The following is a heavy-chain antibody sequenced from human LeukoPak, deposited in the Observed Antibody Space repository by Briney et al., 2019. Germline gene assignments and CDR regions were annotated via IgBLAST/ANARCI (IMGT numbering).Heavy chain of an antibody. V-gene: IGHV3-23*01. CDR1: GFTFSSYA. CDR3: ARGALISYSYGPFDY. J-gene: IGHJ4*02. D-gene: IGHD5-18*01. Sequence: PGGSLRLSCAASGFTFSSYAMSWVRQAPGKGLEWVSAISGSGGSTYYADSVKGRFTISRDNSKNTLYLQMNSLRAEDTAVYYCARGALISYSYGPFDYWGQGALVTVSS. CDR2: ISGSGGST.